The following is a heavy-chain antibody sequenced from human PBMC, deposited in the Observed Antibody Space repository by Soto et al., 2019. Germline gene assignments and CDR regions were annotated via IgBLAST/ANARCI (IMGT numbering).Heavy chain of an antibody. CDR1: GFSFTGYY. V-gene: IGHV1-2*02. Sequence: ASVKVSCKASGFSFTGYYIHWLRQAPGQGLEWMGWINAHSGGTEYAQNFQGRVTLTRDTSIATAYLTLTSLTSDDTALYYCARVVQGAEAWFGPVGQGTLVTVSS. CDR2: INAHSGGT. CDR3: ARVVQGAEAWFGP. J-gene: IGHJ5*02. D-gene: IGHD2-2*01.